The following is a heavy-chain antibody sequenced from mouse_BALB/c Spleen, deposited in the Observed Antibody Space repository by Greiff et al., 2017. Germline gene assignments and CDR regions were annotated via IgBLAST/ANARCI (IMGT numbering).Heavy chain of an antibody. CDR2: ISYSGST. CDR1: GDSITSGY. CDR3: ARGQLGNYAMDY. Sequence: EVKLQESGPSLVKPSQTLSLTCSVTGDSITSGYWNWIRKFPGNKLEYMGYISYSGSTYYNPSLKSRISITRDTSKNQYYLQLNSVTTEDTATYYCARGQLGNYAMDYWGQGTSVTVSS. D-gene: IGHD3-1*01. V-gene: IGHV3-8*02. J-gene: IGHJ4*01.